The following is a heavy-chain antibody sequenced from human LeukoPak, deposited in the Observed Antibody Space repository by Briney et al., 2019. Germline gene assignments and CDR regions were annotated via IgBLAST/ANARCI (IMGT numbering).Heavy chain of an antibody. Sequence: GGSLRLSCVASGFNFDAHAMHWVRPAPGKGLEWVAGIYWNSGKLDYVDSVRGRFTISRDNAKNSLFLEMKSLRVEDTAFYYCSKSGLLGTYNWFDSWGQGTLVTVSS. D-gene: IGHD3-10*01. V-gene: IGHV3-9*01. CDR1: GFNFDAHA. J-gene: IGHJ5*01. CDR3: SKSGLLGTYNWFDS. CDR2: IYWNSGKL.